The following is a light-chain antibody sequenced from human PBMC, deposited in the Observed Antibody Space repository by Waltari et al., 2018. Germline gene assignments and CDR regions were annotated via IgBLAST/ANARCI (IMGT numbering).Light chain of an antibody. CDR3: QQCYTVPYT. V-gene: IGKV4-1*01. Sequence: DIVLTQSPDSLAVSLGERATINCKSSQSVLSSSNNKTNLGWYQQKPGQPPKLLITWAATRESGVPDRFSGSGSGTDYSLTISSLQAEDVAVYFCQQCYTVPYTFGQGTKLEIK. CDR2: WAA. CDR1: QSVLSSSNNKTN. J-gene: IGKJ2*01.